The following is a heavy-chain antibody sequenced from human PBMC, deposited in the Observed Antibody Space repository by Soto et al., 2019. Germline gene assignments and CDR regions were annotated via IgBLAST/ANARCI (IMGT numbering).Heavy chain of an antibody. CDR2: INHSGST. CDR1: VGSFSGYY. V-gene: IGHV4-34*01. D-gene: IGHD6-6*01. Sequence: SETLSLTCAVYVGSFSGYYWSWIRQPPGKGLEWIGEINHSGSTNYNPSLKSRVTISVDTSKNQFSLKLSSVTAADTAVYYCARGGGIAARQYLYYYYYYMDVWGKGTTVTVSS. CDR3: ARGGGIAARQYLYYYYYYMDV. J-gene: IGHJ6*03.